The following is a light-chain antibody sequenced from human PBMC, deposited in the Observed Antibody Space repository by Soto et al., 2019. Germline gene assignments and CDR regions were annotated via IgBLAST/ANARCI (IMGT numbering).Light chain of an antibody. J-gene: IGKJ1*01. V-gene: IGKV3-20*01. CDR2: GAS. CDR3: QQYGSSPQT. CDR1: QSVSSSY. Sequence: ETVLTQSPGTLSLSPGEKATLSCRPSQSVSSSYLAWYQQKPGQAPRLLIYGASSRATGIPDRFSGSGSGTDFTLTISRLEPEDFAVYYCQQYGSSPQTFGQGTKV.